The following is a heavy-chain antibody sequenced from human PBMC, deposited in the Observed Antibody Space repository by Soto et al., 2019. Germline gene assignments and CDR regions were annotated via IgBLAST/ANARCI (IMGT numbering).Heavy chain of an antibody. D-gene: IGHD2-15*01. V-gene: IGHV4-59*12. Sequence: PSETLSLTCTVSGGSINSYFWSWIRQPPGKGLEWIGYIYYSESTDYNPSLKSRVTISVDTSKNQFSLRLSSVTATDTAVYSCARDCEASATADNDTRAQDKMLTVS. CDR2: IYYSEST. CDR1: GGSINSYF. CDR3: ARDCEASATADNDT. J-gene: IGHJ3*01.